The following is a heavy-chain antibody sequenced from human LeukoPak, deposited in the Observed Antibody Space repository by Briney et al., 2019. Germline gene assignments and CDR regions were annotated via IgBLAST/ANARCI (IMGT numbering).Heavy chain of an antibody. V-gene: IGHV4-61*02. D-gene: IGHD3-10*01. Sequence: KPSETLSLTCTVSGGSISSGSYYWSWIRQPAGKGLEWIGRIYTSGSTNYNPSLKSRVTISVDTSKNQFSLKLSSVTAADTAVYYCAGAPYGSGSYYKGDWYFDLWGRGTLVTVSS. J-gene: IGHJ2*01. CDR3: AGAPYGSGSYYKGDWYFDL. CDR1: GGSISSGSYY. CDR2: IYTSGST.